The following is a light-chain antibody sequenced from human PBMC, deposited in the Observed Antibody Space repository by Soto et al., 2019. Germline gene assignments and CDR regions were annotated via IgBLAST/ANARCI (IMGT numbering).Light chain of an antibody. V-gene: IGKV3-20*01. CDR2: GAS. Sequence: EIVLTQSPGTLSLSPGERATLSCSASQSVRSGYFAWYQQKPGQAPRLLIVGASSRATGIPDRFSGGGSGTDFTLTISRLEPEDFALYYCYQYGNSPHTFGGGNTVEIK. CDR1: QSVRSGY. J-gene: IGKJ4*01. CDR3: YQYGNSPHT.